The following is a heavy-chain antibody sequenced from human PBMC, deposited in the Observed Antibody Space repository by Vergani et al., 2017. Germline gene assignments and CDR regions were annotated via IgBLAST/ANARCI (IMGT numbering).Heavy chain of an antibody. Sequence: QVQLQESGPGLVKASQTLSLTCSVSGFSIDNGYYWDWIRQPPGKGLEWIGSIYRTGRTHFNPSLKSRVTISVDTSNNHFSLRLNSLTAADTAVYHCARTRVVVPAVARKYSYFDPWGQGILVTVSS. V-gene: IGHV4-38-2*02. J-gene: IGHJ5*02. CDR3: ARTRVVVPAVARKYSYFDP. CDR1: GFSIDNGYY. CDR2: IYRTGRT. D-gene: IGHD2-2*01.